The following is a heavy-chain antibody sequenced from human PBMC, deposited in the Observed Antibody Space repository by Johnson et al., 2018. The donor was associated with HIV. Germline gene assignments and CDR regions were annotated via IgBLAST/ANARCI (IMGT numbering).Heavy chain of an antibody. V-gene: IGHV3-30*04. D-gene: IGHD6-19*01. Sequence: QVQLVESGGGVVQPGRSLRLSCAASRFTFSNYAMHWVRQAPGKGLEWVAVISYDGSNKYYADSVKGRFTISRDNSKNTLYLQMNSLRAEDTAVYYCAREYVGQWLGPRHALDIWGQGTMVTVSS. CDR3: AREYVGQWLGPRHALDI. CDR2: ISYDGSNK. J-gene: IGHJ3*02. CDR1: RFTFSNYA.